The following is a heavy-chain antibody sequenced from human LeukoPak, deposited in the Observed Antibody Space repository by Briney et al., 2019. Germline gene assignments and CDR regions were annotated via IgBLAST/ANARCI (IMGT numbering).Heavy chain of an antibody. Sequence: ASVKVSFTASGYTFTSYAMNWVRQAPGQGLEWMGWINTNTGNPTYAQGFTGRFVFSLDTSVSTAYLQISSLKAEDTAVYYCARDTYDFWSGYCQFDYWGQGTLVTVSS. V-gene: IGHV7-4-1*02. CDR3: ARDTYDFWSGYCQFDY. D-gene: IGHD3-3*01. CDR1: GYTFTSYA. J-gene: IGHJ4*02. CDR2: INTNTGNP.